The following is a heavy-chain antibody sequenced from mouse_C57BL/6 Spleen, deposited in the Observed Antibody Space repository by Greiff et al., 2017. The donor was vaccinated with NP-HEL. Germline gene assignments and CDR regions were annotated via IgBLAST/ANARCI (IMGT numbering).Heavy chain of an antibody. Sequence: VQLQQSGAELAKPGASVKLSCKASGYTFTSYWMHWVKQRPGQGLEWIGYINPSSGYTKYNQKFKDKATLTADTSSSTAYMQLSSLTYEDSAVYYCARGTTVVAPAMDYWGQGTAVTVSS. V-gene: IGHV1-7*01. CDR3: ARGTTVVAPAMDY. CDR2: INPSSGYT. CDR1: GYTFTSYW. D-gene: IGHD1-1*01. J-gene: IGHJ4*01.